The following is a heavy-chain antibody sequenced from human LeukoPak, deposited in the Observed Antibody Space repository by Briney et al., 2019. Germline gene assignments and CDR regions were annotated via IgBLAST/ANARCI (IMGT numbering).Heavy chain of an antibody. CDR3: AKGRLQQPTDAFDI. V-gene: IGHV3-33*06. J-gene: IGHJ3*02. D-gene: IGHD5-24*01. CDR2: IWYDGSNK. Sequence: GRSLRPSCAASGFTFSSYGMHWVRQAPGKGLEWVAVIWYDGSNKYYADSVKGRFTISRDNSKNTLYLQMNSLRAEDTAAYYCAKGRLQQPTDAFDIWGQGTMVTVSS. CDR1: GFTFSSYG.